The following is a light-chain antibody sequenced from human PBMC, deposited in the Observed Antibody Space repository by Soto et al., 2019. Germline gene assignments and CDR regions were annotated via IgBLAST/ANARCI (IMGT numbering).Light chain of an antibody. Sequence: DIQMTQSPSSLSTSVGDRVTITCRASQSISNYLNWYQQKPGRVPKLLIYAASRLQSGVTSRFSGCGSGTDFTLTISSLQPEDFATYYCQQSYTTPWTFGQGTKVEIK. CDR1: QSISNY. CDR2: AAS. V-gene: IGKV1-39*01. J-gene: IGKJ1*01. CDR3: QQSYTTPWT.